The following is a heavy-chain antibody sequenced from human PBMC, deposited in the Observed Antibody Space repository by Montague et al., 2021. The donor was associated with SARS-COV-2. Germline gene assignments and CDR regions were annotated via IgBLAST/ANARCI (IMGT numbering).Heavy chain of an antibody. J-gene: IGHJ5*01. D-gene: IGHD2-15*01. CDR3: VRHGGSSWLVS. Sequence: SETLSLTCTVSGGSISSGSYYWGWIRQPPGKGLEWIGSLYYSGSTYYNPSLKSRVTISVDTSKNQFSLSLRSVTVVDTSVYFCVRHGGSSWLVSWGQGTLVIVSS. CDR1: GGSISSGSYY. V-gene: IGHV4-39*01. CDR2: LYYSGST.